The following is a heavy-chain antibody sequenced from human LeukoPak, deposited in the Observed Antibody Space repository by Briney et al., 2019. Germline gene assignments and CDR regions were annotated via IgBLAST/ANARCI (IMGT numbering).Heavy chain of an antibody. D-gene: IGHD3-10*01. V-gene: IGHV3-23*01. J-gene: IGHJ6*04. CDR3: AKDGEVRGYYGLNA. CDR1: GFTFTRYS. CDR2: ISASGGNT. Sequence: PGGSLRLSCAASGFTFTRYSMTWVRQAPGKGLEWVSSISASGGNTYYADSVEGRFTISRDNTKNTVYLQMNSLTAEDTALYYCAKDGEVRGYYGLNAGGRETTVTVSP.